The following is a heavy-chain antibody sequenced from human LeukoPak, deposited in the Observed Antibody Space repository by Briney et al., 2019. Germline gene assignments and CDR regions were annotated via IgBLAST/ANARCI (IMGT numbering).Heavy chain of an antibody. CDR2: MNPNSGNT. CDR1: GYTFTSYD. J-gene: IGHJ4*02. CDR3: ARETFDSSDLDY. V-gene: IGHV1-8*01. D-gene: IGHD6-19*01. Sequence: ASVKVSCKASGYTFTSYDINWVRQATGQGLEWMGWMNPNSGNTGYAQKFQGRVTMTRNTSMSTAYMKLSSLRSEDTAFYYCARETFDSSDLDYWGQGTLVTVSS.